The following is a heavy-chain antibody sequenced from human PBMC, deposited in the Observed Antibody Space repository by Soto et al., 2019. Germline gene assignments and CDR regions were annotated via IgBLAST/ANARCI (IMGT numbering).Heavy chain of an antibody. CDR2: LYWDDDK. CDR1: GFSLSTTRVG. Sequence: QITLKESGPTLVKPTQTLTLTCTFSGFSLSTTRVGVGWIRQPPGEALEWLALLYWDDDKLYSPSLKRRLTITKDSSKNQVVLTLTNMDPVDTATYYCAHSKTSGMRYYFHYWGQGTLVTVSS. CDR3: AHSKTSGMRYYFHY. J-gene: IGHJ4*02. V-gene: IGHV2-5*02.